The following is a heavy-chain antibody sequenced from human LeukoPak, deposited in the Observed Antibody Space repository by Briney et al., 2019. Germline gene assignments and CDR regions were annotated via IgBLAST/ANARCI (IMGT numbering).Heavy chain of an antibody. CDR2: IYHSGST. CDR3: ARDDTSGWYPGLVVY. CDR1: GGSISSSNW. J-gene: IGHJ4*02. Sequence: SGTLSLTCAVSGGSISSSNWWSWVRQPPGKGLEWIGEIYHSGSTNYNPSLKSRVTISVDTSKNQFSLKLSSVTAADTAVYYCARDDTSGWYPGLVVYWGQGTLVIVSS. V-gene: IGHV4-4*02. D-gene: IGHD6-19*01.